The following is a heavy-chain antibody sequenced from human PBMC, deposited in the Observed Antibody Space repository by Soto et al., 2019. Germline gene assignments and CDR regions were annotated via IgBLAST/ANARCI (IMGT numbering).Heavy chain of an antibody. CDR2: ISGSGDGT. CDR3: AGPGYSSQDY. CDR1: GFTFSSFA. V-gene: IGHV3-23*01. D-gene: IGHD5-18*01. J-gene: IGHJ4*02. Sequence: PGGSLRLSCAASGFTFSSFALSWVRQAPGKGLEWVSAISGSGDGTDYADSAKGRFTISRDNSKNTLYLQMNSLRAEDTAVYYCAGPGYSSQDYWGQGALVTVS.